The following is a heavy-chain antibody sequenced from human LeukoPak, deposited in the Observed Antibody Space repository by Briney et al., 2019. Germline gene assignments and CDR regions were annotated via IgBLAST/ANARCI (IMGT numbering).Heavy chain of an antibody. CDR3: ARFPYYDYVRGSYRYSFDY. Sequence: PSETLSLTCAVYGGSFSGYYWSWIRQPPGKGLEWIGEINHSGSTNYNPSLKSRVTISVDTSKNQFSLKLSSVTAADTAVYYCARFPYYDYVRGSYRYSFDYWGQGTLVTVSS. CDR2: INHSGST. CDR1: GGSFSGYY. D-gene: IGHD3-16*02. J-gene: IGHJ4*02. V-gene: IGHV4-34*01.